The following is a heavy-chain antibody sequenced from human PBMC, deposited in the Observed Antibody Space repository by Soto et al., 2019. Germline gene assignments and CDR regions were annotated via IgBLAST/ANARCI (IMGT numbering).Heavy chain of an antibody. CDR1: GYSFTSYW. J-gene: IGHJ6*02. D-gene: IGHD4-4*01. Sequence: PGESLKISCKGSGYSFTSYWISWVRQMPGKGLEWMGRIDPSDSYTNYSPSFQGHVTISAGKSISTAYLQWSSLKASDTAMYYRARQAMTTDNYYYYGMDVWGQGTTVTVSS. CDR2: IDPSDSYT. CDR3: ARQAMTTDNYYYYGMDV. V-gene: IGHV5-10-1*01.